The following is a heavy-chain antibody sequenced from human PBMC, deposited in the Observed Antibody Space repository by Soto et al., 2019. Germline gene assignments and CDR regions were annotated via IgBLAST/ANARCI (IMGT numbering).Heavy chain of an antibody. CDR1: GYTFTSYY. Sequence: ASVKVSCKASGYTFTSYYMHWVRQAPGQGLEWMGIINPSGGSTSYAQKFQGRVTMTRDTSTSTVYMGLRSLRSDDTAVYYCARDPPPPDYWGQGTLVTVSS. CDR3: ARDPPPPDY. J-gene: IGHJ4*02. V-gene: IGHV1-46*01. CDR2: INPSGGST.